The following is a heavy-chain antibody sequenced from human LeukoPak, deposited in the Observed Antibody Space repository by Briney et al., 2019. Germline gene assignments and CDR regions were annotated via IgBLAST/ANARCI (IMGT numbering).Heavy chain of an antibody. CDR2: IYYSGST. CDR1: GGSISSYY. CDR3: AREVVAATPYYYYYYMDV. D-gene: IGHD2-15*01. Sequence: KPSETLSLTCTVSGGSISSYYWSWIRQPPGKGLEWIGYIYYSGSTNHNPSLKSRVTISVDTSKNQFSLKLSSVTAADTAVYYCAREVVAATPYYYYYYMDVWGKGTTVTVSS. J-gene: IGHJ6*03. V-gene: IGHV4-59*01.